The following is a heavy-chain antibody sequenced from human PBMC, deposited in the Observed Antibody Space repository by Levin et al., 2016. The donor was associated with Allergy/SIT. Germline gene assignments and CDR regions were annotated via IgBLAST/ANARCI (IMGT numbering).Heavy chain of an antibody. Sequence: VRQAPGKGLEWVGRTRNKANSYTTEYAASVKGRFTISRDDSKNSLYLQMNSLKTEDTAVYYCARVAPKLIYDILTGYYHYWYFDLWGRGTLVTVSS. CDR2: TRNKANSYTT. CDR3: ARVAPKLIYDILTGYYHYWYFDL. V-gene: IGHV3-72*01. J-gene: IGHJ2*01. D-gene: IGHD3-9*01.